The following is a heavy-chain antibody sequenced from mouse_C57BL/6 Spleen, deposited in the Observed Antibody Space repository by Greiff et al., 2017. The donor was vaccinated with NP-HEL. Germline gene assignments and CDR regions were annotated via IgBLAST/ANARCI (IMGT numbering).Heavy chain of an antibody. D-gene: IGHD2-3*01. CDR1: GYAFSSSW. Sequence: ESGPELVKPGASVKISCKASGYAFSSSWMNWVKQRPGKGLEWIGRIYPGDGDTNYNGKFKGKATLTADKSSSTAYMQLSSLTSEDSAVYFCARGGYYSPMDYWGQGTSVTVSS. V-gene: IGHV1-82*01. J-gene: IGHJ4*01. CDR3: ARGGYYSPMDY. CDR2: IYPGDGDT.